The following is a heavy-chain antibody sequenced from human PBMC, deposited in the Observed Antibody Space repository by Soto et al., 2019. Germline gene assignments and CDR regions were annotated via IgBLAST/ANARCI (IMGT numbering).Heavy chain of an antibody. D-gene: IGHD6-13*01. J-gene: IGHJ6*02. CDR3: AKDLSSSWYTYYYYYGMDV. CDR1: GFTFSSYA. CDR2: ISGSGGST. V-gene: IGHV3-23*01. Sequence: PGGSLRLSCAASGFTFSSYAMSWVRQAPGKGLEWVSAISGSGGSTYYADSVKGRFTIPRDNSKNTLYLQMNSLRAEDTAVYYCAKDLSSSWYTYYYYYGMDVWGQGTTVTVSS.